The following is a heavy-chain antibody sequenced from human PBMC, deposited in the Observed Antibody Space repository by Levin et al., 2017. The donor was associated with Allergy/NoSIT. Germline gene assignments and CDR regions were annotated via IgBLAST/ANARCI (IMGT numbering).Heavy chain of an antibody. V-gene: IGHV4-59*01. J-gene: IGHJ2*01. D-gene: IGHD4-17*01. CDR2: IYYSGST. CDR3: ARNGYGDYAPIYWYFDR. CDR1: GGSISSYY. Sequence: HSQTLSLTCTVSGGSISSYYWSWIRQPPGKGLEWIGYIYYSGSTNYNPSLKSRVTISVDTSKNQFSLKLSSVTAADTAVYYCARNGYGDYAPIYWYFDRWGRGTLVTVSS.